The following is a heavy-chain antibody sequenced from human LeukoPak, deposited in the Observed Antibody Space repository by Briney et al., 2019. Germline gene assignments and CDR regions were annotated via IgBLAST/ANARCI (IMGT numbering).Heavy chain of an antibody. J-gene: IGHJ4*02. CDR3: ARDHLYYDISGPRFDY. D-gene: IGHD3-9*01. CDR2: IKADGSEK. CDR1: GFTFSNYL. V-gene: IGHV3-7*01. Sequence: GGSLRLSCAASGFTFSNYLMTWVRQAPGKGLEWVADIKADGSEKYYVDSVKGRFTILRDNAKNSLYLQMNSLRAEDTAVYYCARDHLYYDISGPRFDYWGQGTRVTASS.